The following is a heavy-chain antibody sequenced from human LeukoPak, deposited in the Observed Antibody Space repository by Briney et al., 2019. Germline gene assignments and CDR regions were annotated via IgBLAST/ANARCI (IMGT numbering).Heavy chain of an antibody. CDR1: GGSFSGYY. V-gene: IGHV4-34*01. Sequence: SETLSLTCAVYGGSFSGYYWSWIRQPPGKGLEWIGEINHRGSTNYNPSLKSRVTISVDKSKNQFSLKLSSVTAADTAVYYCARVSGLYGDYDYWGQGTLVTVSS. J-gene: IGHJ4*02. D-gene: IGHD4-17*01. CDR3: ARVSGLYGDYDY. CDR2: INHRGST.